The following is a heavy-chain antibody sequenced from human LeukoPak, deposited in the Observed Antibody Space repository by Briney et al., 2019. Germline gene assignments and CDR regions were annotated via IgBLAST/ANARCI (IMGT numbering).Heavy chain of an antibody. CDR1: GYTFISYA. D-gene: IGHD2-2*02. CDR2: INAGNGNT. V-gene: IGHV1-3*01. Sequence: ASVKVSCKASGYTFISYAMHWVRQAPGQRLEWMGWINAGNGNTKYSQKFQGRVTITRDTSASTAYMELRSLRSDDTAVYYCARYCSSTSCYTPPYYYGMDVWGQGTTVTVSS. J-gene: IGHJ6*02. CDR3: ARYCSSTSCYTPPYYYGMDV.